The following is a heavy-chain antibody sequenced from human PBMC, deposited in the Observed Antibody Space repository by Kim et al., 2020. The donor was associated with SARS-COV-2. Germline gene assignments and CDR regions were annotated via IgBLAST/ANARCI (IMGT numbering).Heavy chain of an antibody. D-gene: IGHD2-8*01. V-gene: IGHV4-34*01. J-gene: IGHJ4*02. Sequence: SETLSLTCAVYGGSFSGYYWSWIRQAPGKGLEWIGGINHSGNTNFNPSLKSRVTMSVDTSKNQFSLNLSSVTAADTAVYYCARGRWVYPFDYWGQGTLVTVSS. CDR2: INHSGNT. CDR1: GGSFSGYY. CDR3: ARGRWVYPFDY.